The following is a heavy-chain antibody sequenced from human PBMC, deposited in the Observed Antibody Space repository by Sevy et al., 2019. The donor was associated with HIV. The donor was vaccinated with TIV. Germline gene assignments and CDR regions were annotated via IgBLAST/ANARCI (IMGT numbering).Heavy chain of an antibody. Sequence: GSLRLSCAASGFTFSSYAMSWVRQAPGKGLEWVAFIHYKGSDKYYADAVKGRYTISRDNSKNTVYLQMSSLRAEDTAVYYCAKDYSTGWYGYYYGMDVRGQGTTVTVSS. CDR1: GFTFSSYA. CDR3: AKDYSTGWYGYYYGMDV. D-gene: IGHD6-19*01. V-gene: IGHV3-30*02. CDR2: IHYKGSDK. J-gene: IGHJ6*02.